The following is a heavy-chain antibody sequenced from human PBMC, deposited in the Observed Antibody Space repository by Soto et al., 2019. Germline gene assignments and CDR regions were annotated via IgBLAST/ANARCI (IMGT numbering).Heavy chain of an antibody. J-gene: IGHJ3*01. V-gene: IGHV4-31*03. Sequence: SETLSLTCTVSGGSISSGGYYWSWIRQHPGKGLEWIGYIYYSGSTYYNPSLKSRVTISVDTSKNLFSLKLNSVTAADTSVYYCARRSAVVAAGDAFDLWGQGTMVTVSS. D-gene: IGHD2-15*01. CDR3: ARRSAVVAAGDAFDL. CDR2: IYYSGST. CDR1: GGSISSGGYY.